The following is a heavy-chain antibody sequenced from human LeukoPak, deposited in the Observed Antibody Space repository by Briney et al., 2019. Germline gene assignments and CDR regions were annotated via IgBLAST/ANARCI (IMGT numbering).Heavy chain of an antibody. Sequence: GGSLRLSCAASGFTFSSYAMSWVRQTPGKGLECVSAISGDGVSPYYADSVRGRFTISRDNSKNTLYLQMNSLGAEDTAVYYCAKHTSYYYYYMDVWGKGTTVTVSS. J-gene: IGHJ6*03. D-gene: IGHD3-3*01. V-gene: IGHV3-23*01. CDR1: GFTFSSYA. CDR3: AKHTSYYYYYMDV. CDR2: ISGDGVSP.